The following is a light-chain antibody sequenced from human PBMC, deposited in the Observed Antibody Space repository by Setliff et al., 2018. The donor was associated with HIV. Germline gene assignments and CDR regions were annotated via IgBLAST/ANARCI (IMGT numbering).Light chain of an antibody. Sequence: QSALTQPASVSGSPGQSITISCTGTSSDIGRYNYVSWYQQYPGKGPTLVIFDVSERPSGVSNRFSGSKSGNTASLIISGLQPDDEADYYCCSYARGSTYVFGSGTKVTGL. V-gene: IGLV2-14*03. J-gene: IGLJ1*01. CDR2: DVS. CDR3: CSYARGSTYV. CDR1: SSDIGRYNY.